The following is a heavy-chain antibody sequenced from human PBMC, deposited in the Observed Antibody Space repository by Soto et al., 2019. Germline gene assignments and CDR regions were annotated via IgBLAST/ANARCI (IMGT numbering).Heavy chain of an antibody. Sequence: ASVKVSCKASGYTFTSYAMHWVRQAPGQRLEWMGWINAGNGNTKYSQKFQGRVTITRDTSASTAYMELRSLRSDDTAVYYCARDPGYGATDYWGQGTLVTVSS. D-gene: IGHD1-26*01. CDR3: ARDPGYGATDY. V-gene: IGHV1-3*01. CDR1: GYTFTSYA. CDR2: INAGNGNT. J-gene: IGHJ4*02.